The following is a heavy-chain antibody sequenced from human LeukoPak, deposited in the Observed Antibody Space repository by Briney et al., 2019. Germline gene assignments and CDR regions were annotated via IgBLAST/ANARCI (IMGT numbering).Heavy chain of an antibody. D-gene: IGHD3-10*01. V-gene: IGHV4-34*01. CDR2: INHSGST. CDR1: SGSFNNYLSDYY. J-gene: IGHJ6*03. Sequence: SETLSPTCTVYSGSFNNYLSDYYWSWIRQAPGKGLEWIGQINHSGSTNYNPSLQSRVNISIDTSKAQFFLKLSSVSGADTAVYYCARHRYGSGSHLYYYYYMDVWGKGTTVTISS. CDR3: ARHRYGSGSHLYYYYYMDV.